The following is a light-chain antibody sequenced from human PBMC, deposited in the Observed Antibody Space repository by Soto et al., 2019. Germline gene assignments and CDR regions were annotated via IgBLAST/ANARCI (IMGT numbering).Light chain of an antibody. CDR1: SSNIGAGYD. J-gene: IGLJ2*01. V-gene: IGLV1-40*01. CDR3: QSYDSSLSGSGV. CDR2: GNS. Sequence: QSVLTQPPSVSGAPGQRVTISCTGSSSNIGAGYDVHWYQQLPGTAPKLLIYGNSNRPSAVPDRFSGSKSGTSASLAITGLQAEDEADYCCQSYDSSLSGSGVFGGGTKLTVL.